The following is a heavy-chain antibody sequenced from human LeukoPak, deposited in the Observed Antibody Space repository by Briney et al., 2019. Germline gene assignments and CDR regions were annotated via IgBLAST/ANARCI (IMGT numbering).Heavy chain of an antibody. V-gene: IGHV3-23*01. CDR3: AKDPNWDRGY. Sequence: GGSLRLSSATSGFTFSSYTMTWVRQAPGKGLEYVSGIGTSASSTTYADSVKGRFTISRDNSKNTLYLQMNSLRVEDTAVYYCAKDPNWDRGYWGQGTLVTVSS. CDR2: IGTSASST. D-gene: IGHD7-27*01. CDR1: GFTFSSYT. J-gene: IGHJ4*02.